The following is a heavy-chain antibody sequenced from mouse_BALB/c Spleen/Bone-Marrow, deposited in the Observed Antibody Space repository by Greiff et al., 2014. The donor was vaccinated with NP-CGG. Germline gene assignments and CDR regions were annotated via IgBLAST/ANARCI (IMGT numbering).Heavy chain of an antibody. V-gene: IGHV1-4*01. Sequence: QVQLQQPGAELARPGASVKMSCKASGYTFTSYTMHWVKQRPGQGLEWIGYINPSSGYTNYNQKFKDKATLTADKSSSTAYMQLSSLTSEDSAVYYCARWANWDGFAYWGQGTLVTVST. CDR3: ARWANWDGFAY. CDR2: INPSSGYT. CDR1: GYTFTSYT. D-gene: IGHD4-1*02. J-gene: IGHJ3*01.